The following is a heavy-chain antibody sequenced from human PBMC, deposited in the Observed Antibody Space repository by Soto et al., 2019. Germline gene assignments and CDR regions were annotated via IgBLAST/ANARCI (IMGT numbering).Heavy chain of an antibody. CDR1: GFIFRNYW. J-gene: IGHJ1*01. V-gene: IGHV3-7*01. CDR2: IKEDGSDK. Sequence: GGSLRLSCGPSGFIFRNYWMSWVRQSPGKGLEWVAHIKEDGSDKYYGDSVKGRFIISRDNAKNSLFLQMNSLRAEDTAVYYCATTLTTSAEYFQYWGQGTLVTVSS. D-gene: IGHD3-16*01. CDR3: ATTLTTSAEYFQY.